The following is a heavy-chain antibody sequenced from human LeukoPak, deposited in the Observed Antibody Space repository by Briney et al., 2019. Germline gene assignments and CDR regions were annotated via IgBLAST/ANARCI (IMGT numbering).Heavy chain of an antibody. Sequence: ASVKVSXKASGYTFTSYDINWVRQATGQGLEWMGWMNPNSGNTGYAQKFQGRVTMTRNTSISTAYMELSSLRSEDTAVYYCARGAYYYDSSGYPWVDAFDIWGQGTMVTVSS. D-gene: IGHD3-22*01. CDR2: MNPNSGNT. CDR3: ARGAYYYDSSGYPWVDAFDI. V-gene: IGHV1-8*01. CDR1: GYTFTSYD. J-gene: IGHJ3*02.